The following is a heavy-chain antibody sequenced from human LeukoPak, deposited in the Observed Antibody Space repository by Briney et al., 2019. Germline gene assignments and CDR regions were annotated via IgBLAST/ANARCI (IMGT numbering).Heavy chain of an antibody. Sequence: GGSLRLSCAASGFTFSSYGMHWVRQAPGKGLEWVAVIWYDGSNKHYADSVKGRFTISRDNSKNTLYLQMNSLRAEDTAVYYCARGLAPDYYDSSGYYYHFGYWGQGTLVTVSS. J-gene: IGHJ4*02. D-gene: IGHD3-22*01. CDR2: IWYDGSNK. CDR3: ARGLAPDYYDSSGYYYHFGY. V-gene: IGHV3-33*01. CDR1: GFTFSSYG.